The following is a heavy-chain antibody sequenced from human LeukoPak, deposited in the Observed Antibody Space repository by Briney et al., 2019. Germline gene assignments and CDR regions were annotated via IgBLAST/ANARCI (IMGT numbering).Heavy chain of an antibody. V-gene: IGHV1-8*01. CDR3: AREGRRVSHSYYYGSGSYEYYGMDV. J-gene: IGHJ6*02. Sequence: ASVKVSCKASGYTFTSYDINWVRQATGQGLEWMGWMNPNSGNTGYAQKFQGRVTMTRNTSISTAYMELRSLRSDDTAVYYCAREGRRVSHSYYYGSGSYEYYGMDVWGQGTTVTVSS. CDR1: GYTFTSYD. CDR2: MNPNSGNT. D-gene: IGHD3-10*01.